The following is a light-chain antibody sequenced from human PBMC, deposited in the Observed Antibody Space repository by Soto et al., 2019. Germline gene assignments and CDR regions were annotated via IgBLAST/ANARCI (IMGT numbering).Light chain of an antibody. CDR3: SSYTSSTNYV. Sequence: QSALTQPASVSVSPGRSLTISCTGTSIDIAPYNYVSWYQQHPGKAPKLIIYEVSYRPSGISNRFSGSKSGNTASLTISGLQAEDEADYYCSSYTSSTNYVFGTGTKVTVL. J-gene: IGLJ1*01. V-gene: IGLV2-14*01. CDR1: SIDIAPYNY. CDR2: EVS.